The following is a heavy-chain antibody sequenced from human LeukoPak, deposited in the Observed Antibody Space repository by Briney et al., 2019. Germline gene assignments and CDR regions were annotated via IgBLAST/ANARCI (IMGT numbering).Heavy chain of an antibody. Sequence: ASVKVSCKASGYTFTSYGISWVRQAPGQGLEWMGWISAYNGNTNYAQKLQGRVTMTTDTSTSTAYMELSSLRSEDTAVYYCARDITMIVVATNLYNAFDIWGQGTMVTVSS. CDR2: ISAYNGNT. D-gene: IGHD3-22*01. CDR1: GYTFTSYG. CDR3: ARDITMIVVATNLYNAFDI. J-gene: IGHJ3*02. V-gene: IGHV1-18*01.